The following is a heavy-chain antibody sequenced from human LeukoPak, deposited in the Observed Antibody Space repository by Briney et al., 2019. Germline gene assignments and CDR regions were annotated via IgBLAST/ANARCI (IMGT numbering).Heavy chain of an antibody. J-gene: IGHJ5*02. CDR3: ARAPENNSGSFDP. Sequence: SETLSLTCTVSGGSISNGGYYWSWIRQHPGKGLEWIGYIYYTGSTYYNPSLKSRVTISLDTSRNQFSLKLSSVTAADTAVYYCARAPENNSGSFDPWGQGTLVTVSS. CDR1: GGSISNGGYY. D-gene: IGHD6-19*01. V-gene: IGHV4-31*03. CDR2: IYYTGST.